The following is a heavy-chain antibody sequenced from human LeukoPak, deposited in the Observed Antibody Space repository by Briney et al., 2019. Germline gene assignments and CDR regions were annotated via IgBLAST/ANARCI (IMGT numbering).Heavy chain of an antibody. CDR1: GFTFSSYS. Sequence: PGGSLRLSCAASGFTFSSYSMNWVRQAPGKGLEWVSFIQSKTYGEGTMYAASVRGRFTISRDDSRSTAYLQMNSLKTEDTAVYYCTRFDILTGGIDYWGQGTLVTVSS. D-gene: IGHD3-9*01. CDR3: TRFDILTGGIDY. J-gene: IGHJ4*02. CDR2: IQSKTYGEGT. V-gene: IGHV3-49*04.